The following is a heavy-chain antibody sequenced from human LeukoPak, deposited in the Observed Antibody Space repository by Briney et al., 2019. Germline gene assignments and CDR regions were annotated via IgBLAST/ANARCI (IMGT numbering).Heavy chain of an antibody. CDR2: ISTSNGDK. CDR3: ATRGITAARLDY. Sequence: RASVKVSCKASGSTFPSHAITWLRQAPGLGPEWVGWISTSNGDKNYVQNLQGRITLTIDTSTTTAYMELRSLRSDDTAIYYCATRGITAARLDYWGQGTLVTVSS. D-gene: IGHD2-15*01. J-gene: IGHJ4*02. CDR1: GSTFPSHA. V-gene: IGHV1-18*04.